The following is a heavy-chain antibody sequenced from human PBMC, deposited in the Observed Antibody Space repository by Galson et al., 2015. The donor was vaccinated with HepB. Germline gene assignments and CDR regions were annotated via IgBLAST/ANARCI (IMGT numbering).Heavy chain of an antibody. J-gene: IGHJ6*03. V-gene: IGHV3-48*01. CDR3: ARERGGRYMDV. CDR2: FISNSNNI. CDR1: GFTFSNYG. Sequence: SLRLSCAASGFTFSNYGLRWVRQAPGKGLECISYFISNSNNIYYADSVKGRFTISRDNAKSSLYLQMNSLRAEDTAVYYCARERGGRYMDVWGKGTTVTVSS. D-gene: IGHD3-10*01.